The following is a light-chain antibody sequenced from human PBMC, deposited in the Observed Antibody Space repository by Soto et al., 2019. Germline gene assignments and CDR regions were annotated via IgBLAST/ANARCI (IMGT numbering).Light chain of an antibody. Sequence: DAVLTQSPLSLSVTLGQPASISCRSSQSLVYKDGNTYLNWFQQRPGLSPRRLIYKVSSRDSGVPDRFSGTASGSDFTLRINRVEAEDGGVYYCMQCSQWPHTFGQGTKLEI. CDR2: KVS. CDR3: MQCSQWPHT. V-gene: IGKV2-30*01. CDR1: QSLVYKDGNTY. J-gene: IGKJ2*01.